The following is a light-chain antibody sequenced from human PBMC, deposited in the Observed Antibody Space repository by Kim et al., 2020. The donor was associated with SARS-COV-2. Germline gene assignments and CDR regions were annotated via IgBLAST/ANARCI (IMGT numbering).Light chain of an antibody. J-gene: IGLJ2*01. CDR3: QAWDSSTVV. CDR1: KLGDKY. V-gene: IGLV3-1*01. CDR2: QDS. Sequence: VSPGQTASITCSGDKLGDKYACWYQQKPGQSPVLVIYQDSKRPSGIPEGFSGSNSGNTATLTISGTQAMDEADYYCQAWDSSTVVFGGGTQLTVL.